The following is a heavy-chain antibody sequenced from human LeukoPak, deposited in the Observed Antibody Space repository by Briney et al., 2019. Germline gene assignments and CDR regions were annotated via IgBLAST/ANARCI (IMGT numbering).Heavy chain of an antibody. CDR2: INHSGST. CDR3: ARGEYSSGWPIDYYYGMDV. Sequence: SETLSLTCAVYGGSFSGYYWSWIRQPPGKGLEWIGEINHSGSTNYNPSLKSRVTISVDTSKNQFSLKLSSVTAANTAVYYCARGEYSSGWPIDYYYGMDVWGQGTTVTVSS. CDR1: GGSFSGYY. D-gene: IGHD6-19*01. V-gene: IGHV4-34*01. J-gene: IGHJ6*02.